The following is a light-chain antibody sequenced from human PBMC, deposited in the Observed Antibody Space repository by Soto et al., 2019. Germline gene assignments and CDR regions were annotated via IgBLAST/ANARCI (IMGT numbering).Light chain of an antibody. CDR3: QKYGSSPLT. Sequence: EIVLTQSPGTLSLSPGERATLSCRASQSVSSSYLAWYQQKPGQAPRLLIYGASSRATGIPDRFSGSGSGNDFTITISRLEPEDLEVYYCQKYGSSPLTFGGGTKVEIK. CDR2: GAS. CDR1: QSVSSSY. J-gene: IGKJ4*01. V-gene: IGKV3-20*01.